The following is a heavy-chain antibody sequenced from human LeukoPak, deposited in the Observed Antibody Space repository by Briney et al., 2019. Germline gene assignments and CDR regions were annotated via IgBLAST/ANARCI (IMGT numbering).Heavy chain of an antibody. V-gene: IGHV1-58*02. CDR3: ARGGYGGNSDAFDI. CDR1: GFTFTSSA. Sequence: ASVKVSCKASGFTFTSSAMQWVRQARGQRLEWIGWIVVGSGNTNYAQKFQGRVTMTRNTSISTAYMELSSLRSEDTAVHYCARGGYGGNSDAFDIWGQGTIVTVSS. D-gene: IGHD4-23*01. CDR2: IVVGSGNT. J-gene: IGHJ3*02.